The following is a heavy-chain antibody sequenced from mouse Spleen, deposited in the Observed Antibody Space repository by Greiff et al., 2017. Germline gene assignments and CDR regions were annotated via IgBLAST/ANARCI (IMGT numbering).Heavy chain of an antibody. D-gene: IGHD2-14*01. CDR3: ARSPYRYDAHYFDY. CDR1: GFTFSDYG. V-gene: IGHV5-17*01. CDR2: ISSGSSTI. Sequence: EVKLVESGGGLVKPGGSLKLSCAASGFTFSDYGMHWVRQAPEKGLEWVAYISSGSSTIYYADTVKGRFTISRDNAKNTLFLQMTSLRSEDTAMYYCARSPYRYDAHYFDYWGQGTTLTVSS. J-gene: IGHJ2*01.